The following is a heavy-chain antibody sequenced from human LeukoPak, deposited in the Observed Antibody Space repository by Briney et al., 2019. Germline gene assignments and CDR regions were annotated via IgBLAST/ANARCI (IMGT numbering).Heavy chain of an antibody. J-gene: IGHJ6*02. CDR3: TTDLWFGEFCLYV. V-gene: IGHV3-15*01. Sequence: GGSLRLSCAASGFTFSNAWMSWVRKAPGKGLDRVGRIKSKSDGGTTDYVAPVKGRFTILGDDSKNTLYVQMNSRKTEDTAVYYFTTDLWFGEFCLYVWGQGTTVIVSS. D-gene: IGHD3-10*01. CDR1: GFTFSNAW. CDR2: IKSKSDGGTT.